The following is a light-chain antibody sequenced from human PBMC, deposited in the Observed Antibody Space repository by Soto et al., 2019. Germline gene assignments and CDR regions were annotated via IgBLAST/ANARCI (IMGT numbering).Light chain of an antibody. V-gene: IGKV1-27*01. CDR3: QKYNSAPLT. J-gene: IGKJ4*01. CDR2: AAS. CDR1: QAINTY. Sequence: IQLTQSPSSLSASVGDRVTITCRASQAINTYLAWYQHKPGKAPNLLIYAASTLQAGVPSRFSGSGSGTDFTLTISSLQPEDVAAYYCQKYNSAPLTFGGGTKVDIK.